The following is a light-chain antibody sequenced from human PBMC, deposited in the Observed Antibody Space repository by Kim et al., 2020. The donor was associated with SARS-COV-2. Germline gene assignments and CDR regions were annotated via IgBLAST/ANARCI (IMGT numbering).Light chain of an antibody. CDR3: AAWADSLNGWV. V-gene: IGLV1-44*01. CDR1: TSIIGSNT. Sequence: GQCVTISCSGSTSIIGSNTVNWLQHLPGTAPKLLIYHGNERPSGVPDRFSGSISGTSASLAISGLQSEDEANYYCAAWADSLNGWVFGGGTQLTVL. J-gene: IGLJ3*02. CDR2: HGN.